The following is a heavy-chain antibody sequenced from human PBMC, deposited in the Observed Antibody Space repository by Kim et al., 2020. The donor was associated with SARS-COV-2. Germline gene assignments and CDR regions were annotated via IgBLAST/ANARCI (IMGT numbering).Heavy chain of an antibody. CDR1: GGSFSGYY. Sequence: SETLSLTCAVYGGSFSGYYWSWIRQPPGKGLEWIGEINHSGSTNYNPSLKSRVTISVDTSKNQFSLKLSSVTAADTTVYYCARGERRIRIFQPYQRFDY. J-gene: IGHJ4*01. CDR3: ARGERRIRIFQPYQRFDY. V-gene: IGHV4-34*01. D-gene: IGHD3-3*01. CDR2: INHSGST.